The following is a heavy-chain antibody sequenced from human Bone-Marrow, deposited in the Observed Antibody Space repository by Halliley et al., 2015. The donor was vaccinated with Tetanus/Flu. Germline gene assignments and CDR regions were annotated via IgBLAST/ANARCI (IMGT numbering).Heavy chain of an antibody. CDR3: VRLVRGFYYFDF. CDR2: IRSKAASYTT. Sequence: GRIRSKAASYTTSYAASVTGRFSISRDDSENSLFLQMHSLKTEDTAVYYCVRLVRGFYYFDFWGQGTLVTVSS. J-gene: IGHJ4*02. V-gene: IGHV3-72*01. D-gene: IGHD1-26*01.